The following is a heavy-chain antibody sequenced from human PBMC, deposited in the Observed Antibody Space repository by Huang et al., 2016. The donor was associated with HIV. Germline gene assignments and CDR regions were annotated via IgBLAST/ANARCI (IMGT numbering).Heavy chain of an antibody. Sequence: QVQLQESGPGLVKPSQTLSLTCSVSGGSISSGNYYWSWIRQPAWKGLEWIGHIYTSGTTIYNSSRKSRVTISVATSKNQFSLKLSSVTAADTAVYYCARLTGYSTFDIWGHGTVVTVSS. D-gene: IGHD3-9*01. CDR2: IYTSGTT. CDR1: GGSISSGNYY. J-gene: IGHJ3*02. CDR3: ARLTGYSTFDI. V-gene: IGHV4-61*09.